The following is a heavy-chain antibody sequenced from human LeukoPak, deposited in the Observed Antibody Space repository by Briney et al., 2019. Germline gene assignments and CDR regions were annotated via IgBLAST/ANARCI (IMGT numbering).Heavy chain of an antibody. D-gene: IGHD2-8*01. CDR3: AKSPGNSRNGVDY. CDR1: GFTFSGYG. J-gene: IGHJ4*02. V-gene: IGHV3-33*06. Sequence: GGSLRLSCAASGFTFSGYGMHWVRQAPGKGLEWVAVIWYDGTNKYYADSVKGRFTISRDNSKNTLYLQMNSLRAEDTAVYYCAKSPGNSRNGVDYWGQGTLVTVSS. CDR2: IWYDGTNK.